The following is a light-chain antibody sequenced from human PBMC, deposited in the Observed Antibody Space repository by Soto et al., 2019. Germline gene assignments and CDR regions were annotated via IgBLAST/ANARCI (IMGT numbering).Light chain of an antibody. J-gene: IGLJ2*01. CDR2: DVS. V-gene: IGLV2-14*01. CDR3: SSYTSSSTRRV. Sequence: QSALTQPASVSGSPGQSITISCTGTSSDVGGYNYVSWYQQHPGKAPKLMIYDVSNRRSGVSNRFSGSKSGNTASLTISGLQAEDEADYYCSSYTSSSTRRVFGGGTKLTVL. CDR1: SSDVGGYNY.